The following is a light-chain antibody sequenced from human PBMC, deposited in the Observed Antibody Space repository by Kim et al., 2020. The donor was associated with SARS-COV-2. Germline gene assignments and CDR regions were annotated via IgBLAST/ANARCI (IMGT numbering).Light chain of an antibody. V-gene: IGKV3-20*01. Sequence: IVLTQSPGTLSLSPGERATLSCRASQSVGNNYLAWYQQKPGRSPTLLIYNASSRVTGVADRFAGRGSGTDFTLTVSRLEPEDFAVYYCQQYAWAPLNFGGGTKVDIK. CDR1: QSVGNNY. CDR2: NAS. J-gene: IGKJ4*01. CDR3: QQYAWAPLN.